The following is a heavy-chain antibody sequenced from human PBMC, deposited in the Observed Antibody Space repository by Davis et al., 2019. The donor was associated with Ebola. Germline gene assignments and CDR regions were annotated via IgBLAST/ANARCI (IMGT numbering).Heavy chain of an antibody. V-gene: IGHV1-18*04. CDR1: GYTFTGYY. J-gene: IGHJ5*02. CDR2: ISAYNGNT. D-gene: IGHD2-15*01. Sequence: ASVKVSCKASGYTFTGYYMHWVRQAPGQGLEWMGWISAYNGNTNYAQKLQGRVTMTTDTSTSTAYMELRSLRSDDTAVYYCAREVVAATIRWFDPWGQGTLVTVSS. CDR3: AREVVAATIRWFDP.